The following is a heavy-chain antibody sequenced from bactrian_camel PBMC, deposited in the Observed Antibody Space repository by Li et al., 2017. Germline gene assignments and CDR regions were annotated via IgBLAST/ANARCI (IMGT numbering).Heavy chain of an antibody. D-gene: IGHD6*01. CDR2: IDTDGST. Sequence: QLVESGGGSVQSGGSLSLSCAASVYTWRHYCMGWFRQAPGKEREGLAAIDTDGSTVYADSVKGRFTVSRDYAKNTIYLQMHNLKPEDTAMYYCAASGSRYSHGCTDFVYWGQGTQVTVS. J-gene: IGHJ6*01. CDR1: VYTWRHYC. CDR3: AASGSRYSHGCTDFVY. V-gene: IGHV3S1*01.